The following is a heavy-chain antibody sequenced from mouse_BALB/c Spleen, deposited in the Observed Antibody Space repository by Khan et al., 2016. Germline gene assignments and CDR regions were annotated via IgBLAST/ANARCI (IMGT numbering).Heavy chain of an antibody. D-gene: IGHD3-1*01. Sequence: EVKLEESGGGLVQPGGSMKLSCVASGLTFSDAWMDWVRQSPETGLEWVAEIRNKANHHATYYAESVKGRFTISRDDSKSSGYLQMNNLRPEDTAIYFGTGRPDGPFDYWGQGTLVTVSA. J-gene: IGHJ3*01. CDR2: IRNKANHHAT. CDR3: TGRPDGPFDY. V-gene: IGHV6-6*01. CDR1: GLTFSDAW.